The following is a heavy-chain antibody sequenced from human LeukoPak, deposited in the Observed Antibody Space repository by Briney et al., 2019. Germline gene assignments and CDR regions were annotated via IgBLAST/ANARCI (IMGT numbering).Heavy chain of an antibody. Sequence: ASVMVSCKASGYTFTSYGISWVRQAPGQGLEWMGWISAYNGNTNYAQKLQGRVTMTTDTSTSTAYMELRSLRSDDTAVYYCARERSAYDILTGLSGYYFDYWGQGTLVTVSS. CDR2: ISAYNGNT. CDR3: ARERSAYDILTGLSGYYFDY. CDR1: GYTFTSYG. D-gene: IGHD3-9*01. J-gene: IGHJ4*02. V-gene: IGHV1-18*01.